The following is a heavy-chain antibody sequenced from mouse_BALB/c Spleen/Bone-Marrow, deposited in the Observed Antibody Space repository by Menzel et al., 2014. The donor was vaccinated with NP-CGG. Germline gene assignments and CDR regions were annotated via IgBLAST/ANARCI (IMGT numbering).Heavy chain of an antibody. CDR3: AAYYYGGSYGFAY. CDR1: GFNIXDTY. CDR2: IDPANGNT. V-gene: IGHV14-3*02. Sequence: ESGAELVKPGASVKLSCTASGFNIXDTYMHWVKQRPEQGLEWIGRIDPANGNTKYDPKFQGKATITADKSSNTAYLRLSSLTSEDTAVYYCAAYYYGGSYGFAYWGQGTLVTVSA. J-gene: IGHJ3*01. D-gene: IGHD1-1*01.